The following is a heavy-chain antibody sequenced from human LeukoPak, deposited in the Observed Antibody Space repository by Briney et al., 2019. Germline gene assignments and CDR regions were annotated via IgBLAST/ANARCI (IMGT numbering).Heavy chain of an antibody. V-gene: IGHV3-30*04. CDR1: GFTFRTYG. J-gene: IGHJ5*02. CDR3: ARELYDDGESLFDP. Sequence: PGESLRLSCAASGFTFRTYGMHWLRQAPGKGPEWVTFISYDGNDKKYGASVKGRFTVSRDNLKNFLYLQMNSLRVEDTAMYYCARELYDDGESLFDPWGQGTLVTVSS. CDR2: ISYDGNDK. D-gene: IGHD4-17*01.